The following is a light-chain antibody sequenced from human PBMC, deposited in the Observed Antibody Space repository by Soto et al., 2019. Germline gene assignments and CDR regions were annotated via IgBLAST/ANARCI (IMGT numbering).Light chain of an antibody. CDR3: SSYAGANNVV. J-gene: IGLJ6*01. CDR2: EVS. CDR1: SSDVGGYNY. Sequence: QSVLTQPPSASGSPGQSVTISCTGTSSDVGGYNYVSWYQHHPGKAPKLLISEVSERPSGVPDRFSGSKSANTASLTVSGLQAEDEADYYCSSYAGANNVVFGGGTKVTVL. V-gene: IGLV2-8*01.